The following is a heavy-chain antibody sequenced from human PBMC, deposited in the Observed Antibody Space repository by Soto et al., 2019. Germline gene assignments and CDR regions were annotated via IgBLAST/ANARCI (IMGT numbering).Heavy chain of an antibody. Sequence: EVQLLESGGGLVQPGGSLRLSCAASGFTFSSYAMSWVRQAPGKGREWVSAISGSGGSTYYADSGKGRFTISRDNSKNTLYLQMNSLRAEDTAVYYCAKGTQAMAAPFDYWGQGTLVTVSS. V-gene: IGHV3-23*01. CDR2: ISGSGGST. J-gene: IGHJ4*02. D-gene: IGHD5-18*01. CDR1: GFTFSSYA. CDR3: AKGTQAMAAPFDY.